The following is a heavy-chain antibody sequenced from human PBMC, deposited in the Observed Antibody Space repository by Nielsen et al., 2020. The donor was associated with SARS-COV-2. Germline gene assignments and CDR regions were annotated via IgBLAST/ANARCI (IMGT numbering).Heavy chain of an antibody. CDR1: GGSISSYY. J-gene: IGHJ5*02. Sequence: SETLSLTCTVSGGSISSYYWSWIRQPAGKGLEWIGRIYTSGSTNYNPSLKSRVTMSVDKSKNQFSLKLSSVTAADTAVYYCVSSSPRGWFDPWGQGTLVTVSS. CDR2: IYTSGST. D-gene: IGHD6-13*01. CDR3: VSSSPRGWFDP. V-gene: IGHV4-4*07.